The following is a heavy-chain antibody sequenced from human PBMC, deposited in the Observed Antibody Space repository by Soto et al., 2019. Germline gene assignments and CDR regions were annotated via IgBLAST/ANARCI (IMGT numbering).Heavy chain of an antibody. D-gene: IGHD6-13*01. CDR1: GFTFSTYA. V-gene: IGHV3-66*01. CDR3: ASKIGEQQLVRAYYYYGMDV. Sequence: GGSLRLSCAASGFTFSTYAMSWVRQAPGKGLEWVSVIYSGGSTYYADSVKGRFTISRDNSKNTLYLQMNSLRAEDTAVYYCASKIGEQQLVRAYYYYGMDVWGQGTTVTVSS. J-gene: IGHJ6*02. CDR2: IYSGGST.